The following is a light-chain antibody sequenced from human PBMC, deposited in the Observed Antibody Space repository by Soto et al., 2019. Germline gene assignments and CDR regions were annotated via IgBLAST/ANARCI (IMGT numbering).Light chain of an antibody. J-gene: IGKJ4*01. CDR1: QDISNY. CDR3: QQYDSLPLT. Sequence: DIQMTQSPSSLSASVGDRVTITCQASQDISNYLNWYQQKPGKAPKLLIFDASNVATGVPSRFSGSGHGTAFSFTIDSLQPEDIATYYCQQYDSLPLTFGGGTKVEIK. CDR2: DAS. V-gene: IGKV1-33*01.